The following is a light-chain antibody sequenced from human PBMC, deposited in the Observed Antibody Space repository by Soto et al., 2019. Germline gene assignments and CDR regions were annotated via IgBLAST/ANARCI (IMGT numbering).Light chain of an antibody. J-gene: IGKJ1*01. CDR2: AAS. V-gene: IGKV1-39*01. Sequence: GDRVTITCRASQSISSYLNWYQQKPGKAPKLLIYAASSLQSGVPSRFSGSGSGTDFNLTISSLQTEDFATYYCQQSYSTPRTFGQGTKVDIK. CDR1: QSISSY. CDR3: QQSYSTPRT.